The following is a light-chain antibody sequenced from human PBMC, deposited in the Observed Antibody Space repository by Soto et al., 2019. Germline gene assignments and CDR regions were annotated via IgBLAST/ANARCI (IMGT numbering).Light chain of an antibody. CDR1: QDIRNY. Sequence: DIQVTQSPSSLSASIGDRVTITCRASQDIRNYVAWYQQKPGKVPKLLIYAASSLQSGVSSRFSGSGSGTEFTLAISSLQPEDVATYYCQTYNIDPALTFGGGTKVQI. J-gene: IGKJ4*01. V-gene: IGKV1-27*01. CDR3: QTYNIDPALT. CDR2: AAS.